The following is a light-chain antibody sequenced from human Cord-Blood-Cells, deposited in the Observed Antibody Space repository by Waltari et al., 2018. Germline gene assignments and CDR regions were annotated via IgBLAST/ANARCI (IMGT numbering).Light chain of an antibody. CDR2: SNK. CDR1: SSHIGSNT. CDR3: AAWDDSLNGWV. J-gene: IGLJ3*02. V-gene: IGLV1-44*01. Sequence: QSVLTQPPSASGTPGQRVTISCSGSSSHIGSNTVNWYHQLPGTAPKPLLYSNKQRPSGVPDRFSGSKSGTSASLAISGLQSEDEADYYCAAWDDSLNGWVFGGGTKLTVL.